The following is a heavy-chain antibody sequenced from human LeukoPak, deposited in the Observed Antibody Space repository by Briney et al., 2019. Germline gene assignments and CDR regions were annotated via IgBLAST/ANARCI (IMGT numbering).Heavy chain of an antibody. CDR3: ARERLLWFGEFDY. Sequence: PGRSLRLSCAASGFTFSSYGMHWVRQAPGKGLEWVAVIWYDGSNKYYADSVKGRFTISRDNSKKMLYLQMNSLRAEDTAVYYCARERLLWFGEFDYWGQGTLVTVSS. J-gene: IGHJ4*02. D-gene: IGHD3-10*01. CDR2: IWYDGSNK. V-gene: IGHV3-33*01. CDR1: GFTFSSYG.